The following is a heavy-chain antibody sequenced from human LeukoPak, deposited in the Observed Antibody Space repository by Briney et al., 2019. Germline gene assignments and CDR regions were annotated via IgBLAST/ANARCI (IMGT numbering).Heavy chain of an antibody. CDR2: IYYSGST. CDR1: GGSISSSSYS. Sequence: SETLSLTCTVSGGSISSSSYSWGWIRQPPGKGLEWIGSIYYSGSTYYNPSLKSRVTISVDTSKNQFSLKLSSVTAADTAVYYCARLRAAPLWGQGTLVTVSS. J-gene: IGHJ4*02. CDR3: ARLRAAPL. V-gene: IGHV4-39*01. D-gene: IGHD2-15*01.